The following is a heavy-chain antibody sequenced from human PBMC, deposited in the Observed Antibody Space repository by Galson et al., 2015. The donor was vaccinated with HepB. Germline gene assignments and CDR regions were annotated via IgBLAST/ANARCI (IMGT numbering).Heavy chain of an antibody. Sequence: SLRLSCAASGFTFSDYHMSWIRQAPGKGLEWVSYISSSGSTIYYADSVKGRFTISRDNAKNSLYLQMNSLRAEDTAVYYCARVTYDPGYFDYWGQGTLVTVSS. CDR3: ARVTYDPGYFDY. CDR2: ISSSGSTI. V-gene: IGHV3-11*01. CDR1: GFTFSDYH. J-gene: IGHJ4*02. D-gene: IGHD3-22*01.